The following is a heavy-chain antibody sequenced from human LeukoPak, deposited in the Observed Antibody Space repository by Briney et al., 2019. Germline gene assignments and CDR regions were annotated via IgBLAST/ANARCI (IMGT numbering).Heavy chain of an antibody. CDR1: GFTFNTFA. Sequence: PGGSLRLSCVASGFTFNTFAMHWVRQAPGKGLEWVALTSYDEANKGYADSVKGRYTISRDNSKNTLYLQMNSLRVEDTAVYYCARDLPPLDYWGQGTLVIVSS. V-gene: IGHV3-30-3*01. J-gene: IGHJ4*02. CDR3: ARDLPPLDY. CDR2: TSYDEANK.